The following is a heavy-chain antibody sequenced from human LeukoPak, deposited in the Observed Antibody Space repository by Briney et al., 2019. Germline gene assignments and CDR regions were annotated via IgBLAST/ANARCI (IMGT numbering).Heavy chain of an antibody. V-gene: IGHV4-59*01. CDR3: ARHITMVRGFDP. J-gene: IGHJ5*02. D-gene: IGHD3-10*01. CDR1: GGSISSYY. Sequence: SETLSVTCTVSGGSISSYYWSWIRQPPGKGLEWIGYIYYSGSTNYNPSLKSRVTISVDTSKNQFSLKLSSVTAADTAVYYCARHITMVRGFDPWGQGTLVTVSS. CDR2: IYYSGST.